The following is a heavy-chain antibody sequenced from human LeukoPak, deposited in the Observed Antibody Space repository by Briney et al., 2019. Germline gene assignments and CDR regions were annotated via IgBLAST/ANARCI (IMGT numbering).Heavy chain of an antibody. Sequence: GASVKVSCKVSGYTISELSMPWVRQAPGKGLEWMGGFDPEDGETIYAQKFQGRVTMTEDTSTDTAYMELSSLRSEDTAVYYCATSLKFPLIMGATFYFDYWGQGTLVTVSS. D-gene: IGHD1-26*01. J-gene: IGHJ4*02. V-gene: IGHV1-24*01. CDR3: ATSLKFPLIMGATFYFDY. CDR1: GYTISELS. CDR2: FDPEDGET.